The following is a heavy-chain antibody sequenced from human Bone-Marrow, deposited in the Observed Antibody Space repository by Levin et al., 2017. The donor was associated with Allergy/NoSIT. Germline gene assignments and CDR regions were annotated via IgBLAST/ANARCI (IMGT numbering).Heavy chain of an antibody. CDR2: VFHTGTT. J-gene: IGHJ4*02. CDR1: GYSIRSAYY. Sequence: SQTLSLTCSVSGYSIRSAYYWGWIRQTPGKGLEWIGSVFHTGTTSYNPSLQSRVTMSRDTSKNHFSLQLRSVTAADTAVYYCVRDGGYQLLPLLSYFDYWGQGVLVTVSS. CDR3: VRDGGYQLLPLLSYFDY. D-gene: IGHD1-26*01. V-gene: IGHV4-38-2*02.